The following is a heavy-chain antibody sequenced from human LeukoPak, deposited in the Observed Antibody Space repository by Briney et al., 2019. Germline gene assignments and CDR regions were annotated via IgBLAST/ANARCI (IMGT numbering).Heavy chain of an antibody. D-gene: IGHD2-21*02. Sequence: GSLRLSCVDLGCRRVINKKSWVRQAPGKGLEWVSAISGSGGSTFYAASVRGRFTISRDNSKNTLYLQMNSLRAEDTAVYYCARAMTDWGQGTLVTVSS. J-gene: IGHJ4*02. CDR1: GCRRVINK. CDR3: ARAMTD. V-gene: IGHV3-23*01. CDR2: ISGSGGST.